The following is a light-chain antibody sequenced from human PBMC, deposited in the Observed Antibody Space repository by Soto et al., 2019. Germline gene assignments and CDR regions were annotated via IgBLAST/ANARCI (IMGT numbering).Light chain of an antibody. J-gene: IGLJ1*01. CDR2: EVS. Sequence: QSVRTEPACVSGSPGQSITISCTGTSSDVGGYNYVSWYQQHPGKAPKLMIYEVSNRPSGVSNRFSGSKSGNTASLTISGLQPEDEADYHCSSYSSGSTLYVFGSGTKVT. V-gene: IGLV2-14*01. CDR3: SSYSSGSTLYV. CDR1: SSDVGGYNY.